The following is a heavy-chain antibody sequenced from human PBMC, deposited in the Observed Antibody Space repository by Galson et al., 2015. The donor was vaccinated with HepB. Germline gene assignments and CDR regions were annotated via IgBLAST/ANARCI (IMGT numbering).Heavy chain of an antibody. D-gene: IGHD3-3*01. CDR1: GGSFSGYY. CDR2: INHSGST. J-gene: IGHJ6*02. CDR3: VGGSGSHGYYYYGMDV. V-gene: IGHV4-34*01. Sequence: LTCAVYGGSFSGYYWSWIRQPPGKGLEWIGEINHSGSTNYNPSLKSRVTISVDTSKNQFSLKLSSVTAADTAVYYCVGGSGSHGYYYYGMDVWGQGTTVTVSS.